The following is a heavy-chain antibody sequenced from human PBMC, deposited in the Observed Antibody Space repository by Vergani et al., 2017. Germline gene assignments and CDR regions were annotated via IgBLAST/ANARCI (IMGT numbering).Heavy chain of an antibody. CDR3: VKDIAASGNYWYFDL. D-gene: IGHD6-13*01. V-gene: IGHV3-9*01. CDR1: GFTFSSYA. CDR2: INWNSDSI. Sequence: EVQLLESGGGLLQPGGSLRLSCAASGFTFSSYAMHWVRQAPGKGLEWVSGINWNSDSIAYADSVKGRFTISRDNAKNSLYLQMNSLRAEDTALYYCVKDIAASGNYWYFDLWGRGTLVTVSS. J-gene: IGHJ2*01.